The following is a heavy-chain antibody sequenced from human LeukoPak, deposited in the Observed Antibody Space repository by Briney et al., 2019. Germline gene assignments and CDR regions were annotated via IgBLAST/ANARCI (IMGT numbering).Heavy chain of an antibody. D-gene: IGHD3-10*01. CDR2: INHSGST. CDR3: ARGGDYYGSVYGMDV. Sequence: SETLSLTCAVYGGSFSGYYWSWIRQPPGKGPEWIGEINHSGSTNYNPSLKSRVTISVDTSKNQFSLKLSSVTAADTAVYYCARGGDYYGSVYGMDVWGQGTTVTVSS. V-gene: IGHV4-34*01. J-gene: IGHJ6*02. CDR1: GGSFSGYY.